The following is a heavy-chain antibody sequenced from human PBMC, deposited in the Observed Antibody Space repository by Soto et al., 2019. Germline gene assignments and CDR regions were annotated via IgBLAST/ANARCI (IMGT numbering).Heavy chain of an antibody. J-gene: IGHJ6*02. V-gene: IGHV3-43D*04. D-gene: IGHD6-19*01. CDR2: ISWDGGST. CDR1: GFTFDDSA. CDR3: AKDIIPWGGWTFYYGMDV. Sequence: GGSLRLSCAASGFTFDDSAMHWVRQAPGKGLEWVSLISWDGGSTYYADSVKGRFTISRDNSKNSLYLQMNSLRAEDTALYYCAKDIIPWGGWTFYYGMDVWGQGTTVTVSS.